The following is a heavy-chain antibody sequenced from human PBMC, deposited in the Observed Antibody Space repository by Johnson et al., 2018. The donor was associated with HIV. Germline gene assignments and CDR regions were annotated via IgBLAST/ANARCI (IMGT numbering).Heavy chain of an antibody. CDR1: GFTFSSYA. CDR3: AREWLYGFDI. D-gene: IGHD5-24*01. V-gene: IGHV3-66*01. Sequence: VQLVESGGGVVQPGGSLRLSCAASGFTFSSYAMSWVRQAPGKGLEWVSLIYSGGNTYYADSVKGRFTISRDNSKNTLYLQMNRLRAEDTAVYYCAREWLYGFDIWGQGTMVTVSS. J-gene: IGHJ3*02. CDR2: IYSGGNT.